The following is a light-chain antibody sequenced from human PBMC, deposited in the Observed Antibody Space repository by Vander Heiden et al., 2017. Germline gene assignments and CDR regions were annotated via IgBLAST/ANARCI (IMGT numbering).Light chain of an antibody. Sequence: DIKMTQFPSSLSASVGDRGTITCRASQSISSYLNWYQQKPETAPKLLIYAASSLQSGVPSRFSGSGSGTDFTLTISSLQPEDVATYYCQQSYSTPRTFGSGTKVDIK. CDR1: QSISSY. J-gene: IGKJ3*01. V-gene: IGKV1-39*01. CDR2: AAS. CDR3: QQSYSTPRT.